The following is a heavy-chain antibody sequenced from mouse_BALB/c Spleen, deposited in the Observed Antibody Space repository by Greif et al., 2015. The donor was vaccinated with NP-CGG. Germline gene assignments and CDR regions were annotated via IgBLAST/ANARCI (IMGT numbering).Heavy chain of an antibody. J-gene: IGHJ3*01. CDR2: IDPSDSYT. CDR1: GYTFTSYW. Sequence: QVQLKESGAELVKPGASVKMSCKASGYTFTSYWMHWVKQRPGQGLEWIGTIDPSDSYTSYNQKFKGKATLTVDTSSSTAYMQLSSLTSEDSAVYYCTREGYGNWFAYWGQGTLVTVSA. CDR3: TREGYGNWFAY. V-gene: IGHV1S127*01. D-gene: IGHD2-1*01.